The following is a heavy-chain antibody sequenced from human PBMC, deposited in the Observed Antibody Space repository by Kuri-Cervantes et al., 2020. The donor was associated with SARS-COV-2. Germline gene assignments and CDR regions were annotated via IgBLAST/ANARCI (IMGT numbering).Heavy chain of an antibody. Sequence: GGSLRLSCAASGFTFDDYAMHWVRQAPGKGLEWVSGISWNSGSIGYADSVKGRFTISRDNAKNSLYLQMNSLRAEDTAVYYCAKEVFFYGSGRHFYYWGQGALVTVSS. CDR1: GFTFDDYA. D-gene: IGHD3-10*01. CDR3: AKEVFFYGSGRHFYY. CDR2: ISWNSGSI. V-gene: IGHV3-9*01. J-gene: IGHJ4*02.